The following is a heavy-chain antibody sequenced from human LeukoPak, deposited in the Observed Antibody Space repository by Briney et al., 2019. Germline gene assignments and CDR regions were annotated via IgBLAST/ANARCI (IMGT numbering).Heavy chain of an antibody. CDR3: ARQRMASIAVAGISPWFDP. V-gene: IGHV5-51*01. Sequence: GESLKISCKGSGYSFISYWIVWVRQMPGKGLEWMGIIYPGDSDTRYSPSFQGQVTISADKSISTAYLQWSSLKASDTAMYYCARQRMASIAVAGISPWFDPAGQGTLVTVSS. CDR1: GYSFISYW. J-gene: IGHJ5*02. D-gene: IGHD6-19*01. CDR2: IYPGDSDT.